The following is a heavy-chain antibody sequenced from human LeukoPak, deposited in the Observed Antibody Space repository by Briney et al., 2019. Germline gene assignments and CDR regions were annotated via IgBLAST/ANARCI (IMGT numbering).Heavy chain of an antibody. Sequence: SETLSLTCAVYGGSFSGYYWSRIRQPPGKGLEWIGEINHSGSTNYNPSLKSRVTISVDTSKNQFSLKLSSVTAADTAVYYCARLSGAPDYYYYGMDVWGQGTTVTVSS. CDR1: GGSFSGYY. D-gene: IGHD3-10*01. V-gene: IGHV4-34*01. CDR3: ARLSGAPDYYYYGMDV. J-gene: IGHJ6*02. CDR2: INHSGST.